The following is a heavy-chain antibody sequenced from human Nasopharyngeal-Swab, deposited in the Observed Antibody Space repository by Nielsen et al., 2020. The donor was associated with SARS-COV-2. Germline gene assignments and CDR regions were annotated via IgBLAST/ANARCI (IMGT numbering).Heavy chain of an antibody. V-gene: IGHV3-23*01. Sequence: GESLKISFSSSGFTFSSYAMSWVRQAPGKGLEWVSAISGSGGSTYYADSVKGRFTISRDNSKNTLYLQMNSLRAEDTAVYYCANSWYDYYYGMDVWGQGTTVTVSS. J-gene: IGHJ6*02. D-gene: IGHD6-13*01. CDR2: ISGSGGST. CDR3: ANSWYDYYYGMDV. CDR1: GFTFSSYA.